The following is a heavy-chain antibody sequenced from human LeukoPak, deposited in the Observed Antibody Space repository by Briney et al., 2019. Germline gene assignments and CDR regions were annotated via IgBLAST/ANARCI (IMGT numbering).Heavy chain of an antibody. V-gene: IGHV1-2*02. D-gene: IGHD2-21*02. Sequence: ASVKVSCKASGYTFTGYYMHWVRQAPGQGLEWMGWINPNSGGTNYAQKFQGRVTMTRDTSISTAYMELSRLRSDDTAVYYCARSVVVTAPTFDYWGQGTLVTVSS. CDR2: INPNSGGT. CDR3: ARSVVVTAPTFDY. CDR1: GYTFTGYY. J-gene: IGHJ4*02.